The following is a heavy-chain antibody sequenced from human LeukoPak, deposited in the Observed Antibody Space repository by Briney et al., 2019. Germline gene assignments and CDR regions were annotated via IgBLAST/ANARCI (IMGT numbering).Heavy chain of an antibody. D-gene: IGHD6-13*01. J-gene: IGHJ4*02. CDR2: IYFIGSA. V-gene: IGHV4-59*01. CDR3: ARAPSISDYSSTWPPHFDS. CDR1: GGSISSYY. Sequence: SETLSLTCTVSGGSISSYYWSWIRRPPGKGLECIGYIYFIGSANYNPSLKSRVTISVDTSNNHFSLKLNSVTAADTAVYYCARAPSISDYSSTWPPHFDSWGQGSLVTVSS.